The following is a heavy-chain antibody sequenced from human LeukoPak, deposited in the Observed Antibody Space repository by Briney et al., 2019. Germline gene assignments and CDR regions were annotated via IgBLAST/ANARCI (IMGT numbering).Heavy chain of an antibody. V-gene: IGHV3-33*01. CDR3: ARGVGATDFFDY. D-gene: IGHD1-26*01. Sequence: PGGSLRLSCAASGFTFGSYGMHWVRQAPGKGLEWVAVIWYDGSNKYYADSVKGRFTISRDNFKNTLYLQMNSLRAEDTAVYYCARGVGATDFFDYWGQGTLVTVSS. CDR2: IWYDGSNK. J-gene: IGHJ4*02. CDR1: GFTFGSYG.